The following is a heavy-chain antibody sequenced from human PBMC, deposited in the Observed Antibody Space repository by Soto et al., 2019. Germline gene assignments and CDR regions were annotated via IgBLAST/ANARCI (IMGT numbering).Heavy chain of an antibody. CDR1: GFTFSTYT. V-gene: IGHV3-48*02. Sequence: PGGSLRLSCAASGFTFSTYTMNWVRQFPGKGLEWVSYISGSGSTIYYADSVKGRFTTSRDNAKNSLYLQMNSLRDEDTALYYCAREGPVPPHYFYDYWGQGT. CDR2: ISGSGSTI. D-gene: IGHD3-16*01. J-gene: IGHJ4*02. CDR3: AREGPVPPHYFYDY.